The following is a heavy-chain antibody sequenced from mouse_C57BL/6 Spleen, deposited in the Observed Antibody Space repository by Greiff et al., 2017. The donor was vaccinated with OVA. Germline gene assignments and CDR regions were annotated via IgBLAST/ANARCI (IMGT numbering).Heavy chain of an antibody. V-gene: IGHV5-6*01. CDR2: ISSGGSYT. Sequence: EVKLMESGGDLVKPGGSLKLSCAASGFTFSSYGMSWVRQTPDKRLEWVATISSGGSYTYYPDSVKGRFTISRDNAKNTLYLQRSSLKSEDTAMYYCARKWDSSGPAWFADWGQGTLVTVSA. CDR3: ARKWDSSGPAWFAD. CDR1: GFTFSSYG. D-gene: IGHD3-2*02. J-gene: IGHJ3*01.